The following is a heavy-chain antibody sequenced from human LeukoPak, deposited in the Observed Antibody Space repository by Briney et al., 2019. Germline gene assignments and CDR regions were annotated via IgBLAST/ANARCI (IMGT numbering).Heavy chain of an antibody. D-gene: IGHD3-22*01. CDR3: ARHPETYCDRTVDY. CDR2: IYYSGST. Sequence: SETLSLTCTVSGGSISSYYWSWIRQPPGKGLEWIGYIYYSGSTNYNPSLKSRVTISVDTSESQFSLKLSSVTAADTAVYYCARHPETYCDRTVDYWGQGTLVTVSS. CDR1: GGSISSYY. V-gene: IGHV4-59*08. J-gene: IGHJ4*02.